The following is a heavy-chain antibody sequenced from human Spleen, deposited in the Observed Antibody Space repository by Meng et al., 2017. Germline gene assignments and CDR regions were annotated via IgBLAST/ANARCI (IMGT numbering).Heavy chain of an antibody. CDR2: INPNSGGT. J-gene: IGHJ6*02. Sequence: ASVKVSCKASGYTFTGYYMHWVRQAPGQGLEWMGWINPNSGGTNYAQKFQGRVTMTRDTSIGTAYMELNRLRSDDTAVYSCARELAYSSDSPGYYALDVWGQGTTVTVSS. CDR3: ARELAYSSDSPGYYALDV. CDR1: GYTFTGYY. D-gene: IGHD6-19*01. V-gene: IGHV1-2*02.